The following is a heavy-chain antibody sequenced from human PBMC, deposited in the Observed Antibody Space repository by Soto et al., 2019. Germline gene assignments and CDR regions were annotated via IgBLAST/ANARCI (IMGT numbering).Heavy chain of an antibody. J-gene: IGHJ6*03. Sequence: QVQLQESGPGLVKPSETLSLTCTVSGASINNYYWSWIRQSPGKGLEWIGYIYYNGSTNYNPSLKSRVTISRDTSKKQFSLKVSSVTAADTAVYYCARHWPYCTSSNCYRPYYYSYMDAWGKGTTVTVSS. CDR1: GASINNYY. CDR3: ARHWPYCTSSNCYRPYYYSYMDA. CDR2: IYYNGST. V-gene: IGHV4-59*08. D-gene: IGHD2-2*01.